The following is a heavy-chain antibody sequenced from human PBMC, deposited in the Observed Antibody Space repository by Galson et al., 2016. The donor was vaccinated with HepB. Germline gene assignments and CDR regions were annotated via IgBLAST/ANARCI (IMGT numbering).Heavy chain of an antibody. J-gene: IGHJ1*01. CDR1: GVTVSNNF. D-gene: IGHD3/OR15-3a*01. CDR3: ARDTWTWT. Sequence: SLRLSCAASGVTVSNNFISWVRQAPGRGLQWVSVICSGGDTYYTDSVKGRFTISRDSSKNTVYLQMNSLRVDDTAVYYCARDTWTWTGGQGTLVTVSS. V-gene: IGHV3-66*01. CDR2: ICSGGDT.